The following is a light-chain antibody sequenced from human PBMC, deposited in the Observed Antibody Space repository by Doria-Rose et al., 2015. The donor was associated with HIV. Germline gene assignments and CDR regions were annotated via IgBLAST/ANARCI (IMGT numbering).Light chain of an antibody. CDR3: HQYGTSWT. Sequence: TQSPGTLSLSPGERATLSCRASQSFSSTYLAWYQQKPGQAPSLLIYDGSTWATGIPDRFCASGSGTDFTLTINRLEPEDFALYYCHQYGTSWTFGQGTKVEI. V-gene: IGKV3-20*01. CDR2: DGS. CDR1: QSFSSTY. J-gene: IGKJ1*01.